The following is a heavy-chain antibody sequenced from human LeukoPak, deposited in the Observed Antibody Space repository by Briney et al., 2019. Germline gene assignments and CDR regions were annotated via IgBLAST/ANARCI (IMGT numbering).Heavy chain of an antibody. Sequence: SETLSLTCTVSGGSISSYYWSWIRQPPGKGPEWIGYIYTSGSTNYNPSLKSRVTISVDTSKNQFSLKLSSVTAADTAVYYCARLAPNCSSTSCYLSYYYYMDVWGKGTTVTVSS. CDR3: ARLAPNCSSTSCYLSYYYYMDV. CDR2: IYTSGST. J-gene: IGHJ6*03. D-gene: IGHD2-2*01. CDR1: GGSISSYY. V-gene: IGHV4-4*09.